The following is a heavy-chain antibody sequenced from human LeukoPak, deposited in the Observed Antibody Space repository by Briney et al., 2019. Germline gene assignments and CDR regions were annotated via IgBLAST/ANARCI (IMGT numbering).Heavy chain of an antibody. J-gene: IGHJ4*02. CDR3: ARDSGVATNFDN. CDR2: IKQDGTEK. Sequence: GGSLRLSCAASGFTFSSYWMSWVRQAPGKGLEWVANIKQDGTEKFYVDSVKGRFTISRDNAKNSLYLQMNSLRAEDTSVYYCARDSGVATNFDNWGQGTLVTVSS. CDR1: GFTFSSYW. D-gene: IGHD5-24*01. V-gene: IGHV3-7*01.